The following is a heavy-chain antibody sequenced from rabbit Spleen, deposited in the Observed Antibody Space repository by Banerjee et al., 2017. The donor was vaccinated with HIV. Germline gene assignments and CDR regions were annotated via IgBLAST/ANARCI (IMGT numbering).Heavy chain of an antibody. Sequence: QEQLVESGGGLVQPGGSLKLSCKASGFDFSSYGVSWVRQAPGKGLEWIGYIDPVFGSTYYASWVNGRFTISSHNAQNTLYLQLNSLTAADTATYFCVRDLGGSYDDYGDLFNLWGPGTLVTVS. CDR1: GFDFSSYG. V-gene: IGHV1S47*01. CDR3: VRDLGGSYDDYGDLFNL. CDR2: IDPVFGST. J-gene: IGHJ4*01. D-gene: IGHD2-1*01.